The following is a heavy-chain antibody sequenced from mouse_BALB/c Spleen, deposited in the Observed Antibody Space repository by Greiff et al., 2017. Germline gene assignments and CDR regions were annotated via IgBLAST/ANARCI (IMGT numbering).Heavy chain of an antibody. CDR2: ISSGGST. J-gene: IGHJ3*01. Sequence: EVKLMESGGGLVKPGGSLKLSCAASGFTFSSYAMSWVRQTPEKRLEWVASISSGGSTYYPDSVKGRFTISRDNARNILYLQMSSLRSEDTAMYYCARGDTTGAYWGQGTLVTVSA. CDR1: GFTFSSYA. V-gene: IGHV5-6-5*01. D-gene: IGHD1-1*01. CDR3: ARGDTTGAY.